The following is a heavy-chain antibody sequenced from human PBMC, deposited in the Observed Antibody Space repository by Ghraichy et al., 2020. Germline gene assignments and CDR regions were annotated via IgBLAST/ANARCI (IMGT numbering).Heavy chain of an antibody. D-gene: IGHD2-15*01. Sequence: GGSLRLSCAASGFTFSSYWMSWVRQAPGKGLEWVANIKQDGSEKYYVDSVKGRFTISRDNAKNSLYLQMNSLRAEDTAVYYCARGTSNDPQTYCSGGSCYSMTLYYYMAVWGKGTTVTVSS. V-gene: IGHV3-7*03. CDR1: GFTFSSYW. CDR2: IKQDGSEK. J-gene: IGHJ6*03. CDR3: ARGTSNDPQTYCSGGSCYSMTLYYYMAV.